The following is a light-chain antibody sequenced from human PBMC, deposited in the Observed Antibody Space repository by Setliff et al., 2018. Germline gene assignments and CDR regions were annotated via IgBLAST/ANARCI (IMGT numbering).Light chain of an antibody. CDR2: GDN. J-gene: IGLJ1*01. CDR1: SSNLGAGFS. Sequence: QSVLTQPPSVSGAPGQRVSISCTGSSSNLGAGFSVHWYQQLPRAAPKLLISGDNNRPSGVPDRFSGSKSGTSASLVISGLQAEDEAAYYCGSYTTRSTFVFGTGTKVTVL. CDR3: GSYTTRSTFV. V-gene: IGLV1-40*01.